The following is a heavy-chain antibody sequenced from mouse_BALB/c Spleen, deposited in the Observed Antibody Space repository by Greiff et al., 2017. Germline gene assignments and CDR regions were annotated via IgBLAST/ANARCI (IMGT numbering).Heavy chain of an antibody. V-gene: IGHV1-84*02. Sequence: LVESGPELVKPGASVKISCKASGYTFTDYYINWVKQKPGQGLEWIGWIYPGSGNTKYNEKFKGKATLTVDTSSSTAYMQLSSLTSEDTAVYFCARRYQAWFAYWGQGTLVTVSA. CDR3: ARRYQAWFAY. CDR2: IYPGSGNT. J-gene: IGHJ3*01. D-gene: IGHD2-12*01. CDR1: GYTFTDYY.